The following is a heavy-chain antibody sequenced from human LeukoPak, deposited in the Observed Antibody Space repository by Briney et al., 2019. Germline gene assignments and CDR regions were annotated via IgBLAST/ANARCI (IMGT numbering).Heavy chain of an antibody. D-gene: IGHD5-12*01. Sequence: PGGSLRLSCAASGFSFSGYGMHWVRQAPGKGLEWVAVISYDGNNKYYADSVKGRFTISRDNSKNTLYLQMNSLRAEDTAVYYCAKSVASDAYWGQGTQVTVSS. CDR1: GFSFSGYG. CDR3: AKSVASDAY. V-gene: IGHV3-30*18. CDR2: ISYDGNNK. J-gene: IGHJ4*02.